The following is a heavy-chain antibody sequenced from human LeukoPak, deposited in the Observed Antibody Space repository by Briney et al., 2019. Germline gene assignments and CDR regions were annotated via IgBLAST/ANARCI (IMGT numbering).Heavy chain of an antibody. CDR1: GFTFDDYG. Sequence: PGGSLRLSCAASGFTFDDYGMTWVRQAPGKGLEWVSGINWNGGSTGYAASVKGRFTISRDNAKNSLYLQMNSLRAEDTALYYCARSGNWNHGDHWGQGTLVTVSS. V-gene: IGHV3-20*04. J-gene: IGHJ4*02. CDR3: ARSGNWNHGDH. D-gene: IGHD1-14*01. CDR2: INWNGGST.